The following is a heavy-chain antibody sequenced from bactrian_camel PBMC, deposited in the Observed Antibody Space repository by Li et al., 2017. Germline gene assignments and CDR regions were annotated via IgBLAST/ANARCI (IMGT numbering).Heavy chain of an antibody. CDR1: GYRVGTAG. CDR2: ISRTGDI. CDR3: AYASLTIAPRSQLVSHWYAY. J-gene: IGHJ4*01. Sequence: HVQLVESGGGSVQAGGSLRLSCVVSGYRVGTAGMGWFRQAPGKERELVSTISRTGDIVYADFVKGRFTISLDTAKSTLYLQMNSLASEDTAMYYCAYASLTIAPRSQLVSHWYAYWGQGTQVTVS. D-gene: IGHD7*01. V-gene: IGHV3S55*01.